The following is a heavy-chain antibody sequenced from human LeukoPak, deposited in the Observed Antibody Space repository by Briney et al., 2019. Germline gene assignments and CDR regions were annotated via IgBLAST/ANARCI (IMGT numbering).Heavy chain of an antibody. D-gene: IGHD6-13*01. CDR3: AKLKQQLVSSYYYYGMDV. CDR2: ISGSGGST. Sequence: GGSLRLSCAASGFTFSSYAMSWVRQAPGKGLEWVSAISGSGGSTYYADSVKGRFTISRDNPKNTLYLQMNSLRAEDTAVYYCAKLKQQLVSSYYYYGMDVWGQGTTVTVSS. V-gene: IGHV3-23*01. CDR1: GFTFSSYA. J-gene: IGHJ6*02.